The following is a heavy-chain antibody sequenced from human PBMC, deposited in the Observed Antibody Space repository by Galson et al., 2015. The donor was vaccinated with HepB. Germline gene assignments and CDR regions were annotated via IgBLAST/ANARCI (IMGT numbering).Heavy chain of an antibody. D-gene: IGHD2-15*01. V-gene: IGHV3-33*01. CDR1: GFTFSSYG. J-gene: IGHJ6*03. CDR3: ARRPYCSGGSCYSDYYYYYMDV. Sequence: SLRLSCAASGFTFSSYGMHWVRQAPGKGLEWVAVIWYDGSNKYYADSVKGRFTISRDNSKNTLYLQMNSLRAEDTALYYCARRPYCSGGSCYSDYYYYYMDVWGKGTTVTVSS. CDR2: IWYDGSNK.